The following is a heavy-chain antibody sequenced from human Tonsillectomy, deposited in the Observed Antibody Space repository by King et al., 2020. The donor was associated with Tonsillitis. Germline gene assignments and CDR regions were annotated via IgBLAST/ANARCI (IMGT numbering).Heavy chain of an antibody. CDR1: GFTFSSYA. Sequence: QLVQSGGGVVQPGRSLRLSCAASGFTFSSYAMHWVRQAPGKGLEWVAVISYDGSNKYYADSVKGRFTISRDNSKNTLYLQMNSLRAEDTAVYYCARDVRFLEWSYYYYGMDVWGQGTTVTVSS. V-gene: IGHV3-30-3*01. CDR2: ISYDGSNK. CDR3: ARDVRFLEWSYYYYGMDV. D-gene: IGHD3-3*01. J-gene: IGHJ6*02.